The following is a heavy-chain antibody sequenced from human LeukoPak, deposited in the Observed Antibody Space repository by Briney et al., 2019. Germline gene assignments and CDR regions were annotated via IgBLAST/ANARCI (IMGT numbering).Heavy chain of an antibody. V-gene: IGHV3-23*01. D-gene: IGHD3-10*01. J-gene: IGHJ4*02. Sequence: GGSLRLSCAASGFTFSSYAMSWVRQAPGKGLEWVSAISGSGGSTYYADSVKGRFTISRDNSKNTLYLQMNGLRAEDTAVYYCVQGSGSPVYWGQGTLVTVSS. CDR1: GFTFSSYA. CDR3: VQGSGSPVY. CDR2: ISGSGGST.